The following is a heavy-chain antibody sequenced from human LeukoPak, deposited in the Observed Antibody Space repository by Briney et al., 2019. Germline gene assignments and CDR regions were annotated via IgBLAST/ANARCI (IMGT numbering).Heavy chain of an antibody. CDR1: GFTFGDYA. D-gene: IGHD1-26*01. J-gene: IGHJ4*02. Sequence: GSLRLSCTASGFTFGDYAMSWFRQAPGKGLEWVGFIRSKAYGGTTEYAASVKGRFTISRDDSKSIAYLQMNSLKTEDTAVYYCTRDRAPMYSGSCYGDDYWGQGTLVTVSS. V-gene: IGHV3-49*03. CDR2: IRSKAYGGTT. CDR3: TRDRAPMYSGSCYGDDY.